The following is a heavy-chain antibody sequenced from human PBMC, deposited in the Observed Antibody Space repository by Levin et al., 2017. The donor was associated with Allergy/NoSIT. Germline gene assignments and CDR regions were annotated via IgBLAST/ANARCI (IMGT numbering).Heavy chain of an antibody. CDR2: FSRRGTT. CDR3: AREMAGTSGWYTIDY. CDR1: GFTFNTYG. V-gene: IGHV3-23*01. Sequence: HPGGSLRLSCAASGFTFNTYGISWVRQAPGKGLEWVSAFSRRGTTHYAGSVRGRFTISRDNSKNTIHLQMDSLGGEDTAVYYCAREMAGTSGWYTIDYWGQGTPVTVSS. J-gene: IGHJ4*02. D-gene: IGHD6-19*01.